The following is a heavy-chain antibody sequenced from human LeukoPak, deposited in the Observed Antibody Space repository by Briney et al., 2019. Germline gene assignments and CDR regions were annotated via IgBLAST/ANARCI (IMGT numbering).Heavy chain of an antibody. CDR1: GFTFSSYA. Sequence: GGSLRLSCAASGFTFSSYAMSWVRQAPGKGLEWVTVISFDGRDEYYADSVKGRFTISRDNSKNTVVLQMNSLRVEDTAVYYCAKDGGYSSTSNYYYGMNVWGQGTTVTVSS. CDR3: AKDGGYSSTSNYYYGMNV. J-gene: IGHJ6*02. D-gene: IGHD6-19*01. V-gene: IGHV3-30*18. CDR2: ISFDGRDE.